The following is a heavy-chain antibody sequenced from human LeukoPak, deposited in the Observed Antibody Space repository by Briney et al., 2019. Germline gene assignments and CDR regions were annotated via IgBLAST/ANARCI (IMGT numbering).Heavy chain of an antibody. CDR3: AKWPFDWPYHDDY. J-gene: IGHJ4*02. Sequence: GGSLRLSCAASGFTFSSYAMSWVRQAPGKGLEWVSAISGSGGSTYYADSVKGRFTISGDNSKNTLYLQMNSLRAEDTAVYYCAKWPFDWPYHDDYWGQGTLVTVSS. CDR1: GFTFSSYA. D-gene: IGHD3-9*01. CDR2: ISGSGGST. V-gene: IGHV3-23*01.